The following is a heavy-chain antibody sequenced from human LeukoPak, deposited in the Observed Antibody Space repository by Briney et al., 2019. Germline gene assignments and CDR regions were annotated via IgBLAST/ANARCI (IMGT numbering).Heavy chain of an antibody. J-gene: IGHJ4*02. V-gene: IGHV4-39*01. CDR1: GGSISTTTYY. CDR2: IAYSGST. CDR3: ARRFDRNGRGAFDH. Sequence: SSETLSLTCTVSGGSISTTTYYWGCIRQPPGKGLEWIGSIAYSGSTYYNPSLRSRVSISIDPSENHFSLKLSSVTAADTAVYYCARRFDRNGRGAFDHWGQGSLVTVSS. D-gene: IGHD3-22*01.